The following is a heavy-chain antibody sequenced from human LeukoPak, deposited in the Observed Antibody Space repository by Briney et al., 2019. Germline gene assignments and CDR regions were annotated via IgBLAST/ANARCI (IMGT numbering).Heavy chain of an antibody. D-gene: IGHD2-2*01. CDR2: ISDSGTT. J-gene: IGHJ4*02. V-gene: IGHV4-59*01. CDR1: GGSIRGYY. Sequence: SETLSLTCPVSGGSIRGYYWSWIRQPPGKGLEWIGYISDSGTTNYNPSLKSRVTISVDTSKNQFSLKLSSVTAADTAVYYCARYCSSTSCSGPYHFDCWGQGTLVTVSS. CDR3: ARYCSSTSCSGPYHFDC.